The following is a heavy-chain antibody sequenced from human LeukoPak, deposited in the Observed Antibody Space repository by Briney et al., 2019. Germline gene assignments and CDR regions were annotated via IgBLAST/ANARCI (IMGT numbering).Heavy chain of an antibody. CDR1: GYTFTGYY. CDR3: ARDYYDSSGYYYPLHFDY. J-gene: IGHJ4*02. D-gene: IGHD3-22*01. Sequence: ASVKVSCKASGYTFTGYYMHWVRQAPGQGLEWMGWINPNSGGTNYAQKFQGRVTLTRDTSISTAYMELSRLRSDDTAVYYCARDYYDSSGYYYPLHFDYWGQGPLVTVSS. V-gene: IGHV1-2*02. CDR2: INPNSGGT.